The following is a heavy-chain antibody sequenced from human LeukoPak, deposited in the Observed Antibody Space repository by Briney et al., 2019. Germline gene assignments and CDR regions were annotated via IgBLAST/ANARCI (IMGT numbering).Heavy chain of an antibody. CDR2: ISSGSSIM. Sequence: PGGSLRLAHAPAGFTFGRCSINSVRQAPGKGLEWVSYISSGSSIMYYADSVKGRFSISRDNAKNSLFLRMDSLRADDTAVYYWARHGEIDGAYPPLGGQGTVVTVS. CDR3: ARHGEIDGAYPPL. D-gene: IGHD3-10*01. V-gene: IGHV3-48*01. CDR1: GFTFGRCS. J-gene: IGHJ4*02.